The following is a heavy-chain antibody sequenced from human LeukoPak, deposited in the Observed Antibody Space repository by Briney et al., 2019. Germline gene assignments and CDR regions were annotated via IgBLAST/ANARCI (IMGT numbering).Heavy chain of an antibody. CDR1: GGSISSGGYS. J-gene: IGHJ4*02. Sequence: SETLSLTCAVSGGSISSGGYSWSWIRQPPGKGLEWIGYIYHSGSTYYNPSLKSRVTISVDRSKNQFSLKLSSVTAADTAVYYCARVCYDFWSGYCPFDYWGQGTLVTVSS. CDR3: ARVCYDFWSGYCPFDY. D-gene: IGHD3-3*01. CDR2: IYHSGST. V-gene: IGHV4-30-2*01.